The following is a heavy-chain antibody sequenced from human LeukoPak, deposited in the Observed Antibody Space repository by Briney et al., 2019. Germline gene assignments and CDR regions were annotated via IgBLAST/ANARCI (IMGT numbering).Heavy chain of an antibody. CDR3: AISPDRHYDILTGYLGSLSYFDY. V-gene: IGHV4-4*02. J-gene: IGHJ4*02. CDR1: GGSISSSNW. Sequence: SETLSLTCAVSGGSISSSNWWSWVRQPPGKGLEWIGEIYHSGSTNYNPSLKSRVTISVDKSKNQFSLKLSSVAAAATAVYYCAISPDRHYDILTGYLGSLSYFDYWGQGTLVTVSS. D-gene: IGHD3-9*01. CDR2: IYHSGST.